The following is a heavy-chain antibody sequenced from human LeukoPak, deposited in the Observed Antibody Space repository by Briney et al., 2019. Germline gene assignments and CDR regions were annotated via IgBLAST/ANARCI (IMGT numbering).Heavy chain of an antibody. CDR3: ARAVYGSGSYGTYYFFYGIDV. CDR2: IDRSSYI. V-gene: IGHV3-21*01. J-gene: IGHJ6*04. CDR1: GFVFSTHK. D-gene: IGHD3-10*01. Sequence: PGGSLRLSCAASGFVFSTHKMNWVRQAPGKGLEWVSSIDRSSYIYYADSVKGRFTISRDNAKNSLYLQLNSLRAEDTAAYYCARAVYGSGSYGTYYFFYGIDVWGKGTTVTVSS.